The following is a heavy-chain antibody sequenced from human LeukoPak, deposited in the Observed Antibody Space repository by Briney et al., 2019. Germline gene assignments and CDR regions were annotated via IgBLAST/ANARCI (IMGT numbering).Heavy chain of an antibody. CDR3: ARGRFRIAARPYFDY. V-gene: IGHV4-34*01. Sequence: SETLSLTCAVYGGSFSGYYWSWIRQPPGKGPEWIREINHSGSTNYNPSLKSRVTISVDTSKNQFSLKLSSVTAADTAVYYCARGRFRIAARPYFDYWGQGTLVTVSS. D-gene: IGHD6-6*01. CDR2: INHSGST. J-gene: IGHJ4*02. CDR1: GGSFSGYY.